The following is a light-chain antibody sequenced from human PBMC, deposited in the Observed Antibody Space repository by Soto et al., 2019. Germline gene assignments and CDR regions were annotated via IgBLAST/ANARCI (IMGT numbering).Light chain of an antibody. Sequence: DIQMTQTPSSLSASVEDRVTITCRASQTIRTYLNWYQQKPGKAPKLLIYAASSLQSGVPSRFSGSGSGTDFTLTISSLQPEDFATYYCQQSYRTGITFGQGTRLEI. CDR3: QQSYRTGIT. V-gene: IGKV1-39*01. CDR1: QTIRTY. CDR2: AAS. J-gene: IGKJ5*01.